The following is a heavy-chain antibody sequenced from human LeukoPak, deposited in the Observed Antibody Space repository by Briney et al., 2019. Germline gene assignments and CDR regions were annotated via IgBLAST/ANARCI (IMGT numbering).Heavy chain of an antibody. D-gene: IGHD3-22*01. CDR3: ASAFGDSSGYLHY. CDR2: ISYDGSNK. CDR1: GFTFSSYA. Sequence: GGSLRLSCAASGFTFSSYAMHWVCQAPGKGLEWVAVISYDGSNKYYADSVKGRFTISRDNSKNTLYLQMNSLRAEDTAVYYCASAFGDSSGYLHYWGQGTLVTVSS. V-gene: IGHV3-30*04. J-gene: IGHJ4*02.